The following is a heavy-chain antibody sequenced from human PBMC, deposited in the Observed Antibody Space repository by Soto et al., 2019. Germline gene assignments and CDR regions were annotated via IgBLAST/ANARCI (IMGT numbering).Heavy chain of an antibody. CDR1: GFTVSSNY. CDR2: IYSGGST. V-gene: IGHV3-66*01. CDR3: ATYDVGLMKYGDYYYYMDV. Sequence: GGSLRLSCAASGFTVSSNYMSWVRQAPGKGLEWVSVIYSGGSTYYADSVKGRFTISRDNSKNTLYLQMNSLRAEDTAVYYCATYDVGLMKYGDYYYYMDVWGKGTTVTVSS. D-gene: IGHD4-17*01. J-gene: IGHJ6*03.